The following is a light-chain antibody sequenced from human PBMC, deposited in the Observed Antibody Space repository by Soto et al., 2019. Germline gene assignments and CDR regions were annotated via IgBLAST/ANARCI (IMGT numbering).Light chain of an antibody. CDR2: AAS. CDR1: QSISSY. Sequence: DIQMTQSPSSLSASARDRVTITCLASQSISSYLNLYQQKPGKAPKLLIYAASSLQSGVPSRFSGSGSGTDFTLTTSSLQPEDFATYYCQQSYSTPRPFGQGTKLAIK. CDR3: QQSYSTPRP. J-gene: IGKJ1*01. V-gene: IGKV1-39*01.